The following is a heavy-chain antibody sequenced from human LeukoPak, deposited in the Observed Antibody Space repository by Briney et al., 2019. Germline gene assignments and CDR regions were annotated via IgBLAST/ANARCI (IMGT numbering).Heavy chain of an antibody. D-gene: IGHD3-3*01. Sequence: GGSLRLSCAASGFTFSSYWMSWVRQAPGKGLEWVANIKQDGSEKYYVDSVKGRFTISRDNAKNSLYLQMNSPRAEDTAVYYCARPYVLRFLEWLPFDYWGQGTLVTVSS. V-gene: IGHV3-7*01. J-gene: IGHJ4*02. CDR2: IKQDGSEK. CDR3: ARPYVLRFLEWLPFDY. CDR1: GFTFSSYW.